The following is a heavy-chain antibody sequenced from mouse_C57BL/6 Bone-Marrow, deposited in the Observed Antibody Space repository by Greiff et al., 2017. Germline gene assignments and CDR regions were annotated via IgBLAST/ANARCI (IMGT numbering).Heavy chain of an antibody. V-gene: IGHV1-56*01. D-gene: IGHD2-4*01. CDR2: IFPGSGST. J-gene: IGHJ3*01. Sequence: QVTLQQSGPELVRPGASVKISCKAPGYTFTSHWMQWVRQRPGQGLEWIGEIFPGSGSTSYNEKFKGKATLTVDTSSSTAYMQLSSLTSGDSAVYFCARWEYDHDLAWFAYWGQGTLVTVSA. CDR1: GYTFTSHW. CDR3: ARWEYDHDLAWFAY.